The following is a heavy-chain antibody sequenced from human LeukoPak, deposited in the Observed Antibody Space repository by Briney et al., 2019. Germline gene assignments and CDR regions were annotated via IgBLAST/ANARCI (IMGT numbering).Heavy chain of an antibody. J-gene: IGHJ4*02. CDR1: GFTFSSYE. CDR3: ARSGSYFRYYFDY. Sequence: PGGSLRLSCAASGFTFSSYEVNWVRQAPGKGLEWVSYISSSGRTMYYADSVKGRFTISRDNAKNSLYLQMNSLRAEDTAVYYCARSGSYFRYYFDYWGQGTLVTVSS. V-gene: IGHV3-48*03. D-gene: IGHD1-26*01. CDR2: ISSSGRTM.